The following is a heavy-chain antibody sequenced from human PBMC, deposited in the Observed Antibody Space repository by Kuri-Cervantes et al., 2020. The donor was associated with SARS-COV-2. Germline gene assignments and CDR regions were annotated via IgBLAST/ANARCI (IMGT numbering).Heavy chain of an antibody. J-gene: IGHJ3*02. V-gene: IGHV4-59*11. Sequence: GSLRLSCTVSGGSISSHYWSWIRQPPGKGLEWIGYIYYSGSTNYNPSLKSRVTISVDTSKNQFSLKLSSVTAADTAVYYCARGGAVTTFFRIGRAFDIWGQGTMVTVSS. D-gene: IGHD4-11*01. CDR2: IYYSGST. CDR1: GGSISSHY. CDR3: ARGGAVTTFFRIGRAFDI.